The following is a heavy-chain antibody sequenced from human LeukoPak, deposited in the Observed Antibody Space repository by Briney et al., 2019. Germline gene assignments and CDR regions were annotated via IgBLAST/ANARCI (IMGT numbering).Heavy chain of an antibody. D-gene: IGHD5-12*01. CDR3: TRGTVPGLATTYGTYFDS. Sequence: GRSLRLSCAASGFTFSSYGMHWVRQAPGKGLEWVAVIWYDGTNKYYLDSVKGRFTISRDNSKNTLYLQMDSLRAEDTAVYYCTRGTVPGLATTYGTYFDSWGQGTLVTVSS. V-gene: IGHV3-30*19. CDR1: GFTFSSYG. CDR2: IWYDGTNK. J-gene: IGHJ4*02.